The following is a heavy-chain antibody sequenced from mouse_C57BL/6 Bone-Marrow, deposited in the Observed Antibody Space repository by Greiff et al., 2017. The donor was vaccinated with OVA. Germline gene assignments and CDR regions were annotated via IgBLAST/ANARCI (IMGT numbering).Heavy chain of an antibody. D-gene: IGHD3-2*02. CDR1: GFTFSDYY. J-gene: IGHJ3*01. V-gene: IGHV5-12*01. CDR2: ISNGGGST. Sequence: EVMLVESGGGLVQPGGSLKLSCAASGFTFSDYYMYWVRQTPEKRLEWVAYISNGGGSTYYPDTVKGRFTISRDNAKNTLYLQMSRLKSEDTAMYYCARGGQLRLPWFAYWGQGTLVTVSA. CDR3: ARGGQLRLPWFAY.